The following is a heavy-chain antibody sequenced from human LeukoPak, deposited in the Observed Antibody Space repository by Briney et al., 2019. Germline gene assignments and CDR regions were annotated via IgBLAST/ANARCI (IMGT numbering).Heavy chain of an antibody. CDR1: GFSLSTTGVA. Sequence: SGPPLVKPSQTLTPTCSFSGFSLSTTGVAVAWIRQPPGKALEFLALIYWDDDKTYMSSLKNRLTITKDTSKNQVVLTMTNMDPVDTGTYYCAQRLTTGWYASWGKGTTVTVSS. CDR3: AQRLTTGWYAS. CDR2: IYWDDDK. V-gene: IGHV2-5*02. D-gene: IGHD6-19*01. J-gene: IGHJ6*04.